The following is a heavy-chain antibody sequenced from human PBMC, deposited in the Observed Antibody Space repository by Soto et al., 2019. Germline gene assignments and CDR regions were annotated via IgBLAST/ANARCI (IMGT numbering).Heavy chain of an antibody. CDR2: IYYSGRS. J-gene: IGHJ4*02. V-gene: IGHV4-39*01. Sequence: SETRSLTCTVSGGSITSSSYYWGRIRQPPGKGLEWIGGIYYSGRSYYNPSLKSRVTMSVDTSKNQFSLNLNSVTAADAAVYYCARQRTTVVTQAYFDHWGQGTLVTVSS. CDR1: GGSITSSSYY. CDR3: ARQRTTVVTQAYFDH. D-gene: IGHD4-17*01.